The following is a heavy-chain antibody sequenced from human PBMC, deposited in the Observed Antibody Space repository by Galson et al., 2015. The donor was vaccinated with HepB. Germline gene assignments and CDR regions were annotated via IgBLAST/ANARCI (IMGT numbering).Heavy chain of an antibody. Sequence: SLRLSCAASGFTFSNAWMSRVRQAPGKGLEWVAVISYDGSNKYYADSVKGRFTISRDNSKNTLYLQMNSLRAEDTAVYYCAKGGAYGDFDYWGQGTLVTVSS. CDR1: GFTFSNAW. CDR3: AKGGAYGDFDY. J-gene: IGHJ4*02. V-gene: IGHV3-30*18. D-gene: IGHD4-17*01. CDR2: ISYDGSNK.